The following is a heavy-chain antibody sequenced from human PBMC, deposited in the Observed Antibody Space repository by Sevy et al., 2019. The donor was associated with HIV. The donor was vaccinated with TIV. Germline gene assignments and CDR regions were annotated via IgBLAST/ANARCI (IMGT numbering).Heavy chain of an antibody. CDR1: GFTFSSYG. CDR2: IWYDGSNK. J-gene: IGHJ4*02. D-gene: IGHD1-26*01. CDR3: ARDSGSFLSFDY. Sequence: GGSLRLSCAASGFTFSSYGMHWVRQAPGKGLEWVAVIWYDGSNKYYADSVKGRFTISRDNSKNTLYLQMNSLRAEDTAVYYCARDSGSFLSFDYWGQGNLVTVSS. V-gene: IGHV3-33*01.